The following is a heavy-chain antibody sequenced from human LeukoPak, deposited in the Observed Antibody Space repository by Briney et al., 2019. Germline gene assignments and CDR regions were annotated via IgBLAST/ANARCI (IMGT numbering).Heavy chain of an antibody. D-gene: IGHD1-26*01. CDR2: ISSSSSYI. CDR3: ARDVSDQDAFDI. J-gene: IGHJ3*02. Sequence: GGSLRLSCAASGFTFSSYSMNWVRQAPGKGLEWVSSISSSSSYIYYADSVKGRFTISRDNAKNSLYLQMNSLRAEDTAVYYCARDVSDQDAFDIWGQGTMVTVSS. CDR1: GFTFSSYS. V-gene: IGHV3-21*01.